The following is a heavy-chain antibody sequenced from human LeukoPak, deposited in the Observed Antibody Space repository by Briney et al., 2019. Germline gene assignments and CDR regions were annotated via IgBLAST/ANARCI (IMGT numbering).Heavy chain of an antibody. CDR1: GGTFSSYA. Sequence: SVKVSCKASGGTFSSYAIGWVRQAPGQGLEWMGGIIPIFGTANYAQKFQGRVTITTDESTSTAYMEPSSLRSEDTAVYYCAREGRDGYDDYWGQGTLVTVSS. J-gene: IGHJ4*02. CDR2: IIPIFGTA. D-gene: IGHD5-24*01. CDR3: AREGRDGYDDY. V-gene: IGHV1-69*05.